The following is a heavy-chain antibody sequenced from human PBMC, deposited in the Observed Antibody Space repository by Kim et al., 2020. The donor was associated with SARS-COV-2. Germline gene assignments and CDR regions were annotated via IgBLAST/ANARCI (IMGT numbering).Heavy chain of an antibody. CDR1: GGSISSSSYY. D-gene: IGHD3-10*01. CDR3: ARQTGCGELLTYPPPNSGLDV. Sequence: SETLSLTCTVSGGSISSSSYYWGWIRQPPGKGLEWIGSIYYSGRTSYNPSLKSRVTISVDTSKNNFSLKLSFVTAADTAVYYCARQTGCGELLTYPPPNSGLDVWGQGTTVTVSS. J-gene: IGHJ6*02. V-gene: IGHV4-39*01. CDR2: IYYSGRT.